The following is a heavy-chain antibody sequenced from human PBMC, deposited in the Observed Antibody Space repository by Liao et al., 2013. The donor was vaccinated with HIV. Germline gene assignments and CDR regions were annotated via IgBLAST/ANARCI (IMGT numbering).Heavy chain of an antibody. CDR1: GGSISSGSYY. V-gene: IGHV4-61*02. CDR3: ARGSGGVVVPAAIWPLMLEWFDP. Sequence: QVQLQESGPGLVKPSETLSLTCTVSGGSISSGSYYWSWIRQPAGKGLEWIGRIYTSGSTNYNPSLKSRVTMSVDTSKNQFSLKLSSVTAADTAVYYCARGSGGVVVPAAIWPLMLEWFDPWGQGTLVTVSS. CDR2: IYTSGST. D-gene: IGHD2-2*02. J-gene: IGHJ5*02.